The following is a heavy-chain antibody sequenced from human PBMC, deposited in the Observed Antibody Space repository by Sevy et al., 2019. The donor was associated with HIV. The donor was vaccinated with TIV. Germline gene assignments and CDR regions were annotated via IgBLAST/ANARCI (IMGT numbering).Heavy chain of an antibody. J-gene: IGHJ4*02. CDR3: AKTFYCSGGSCPGYFDY. V-gene: IGHV3-30*18. Sequence: GGSLRLSCAASGFTFSSYGMHWVRQAPGKGLEWVAVISYDGSNKYYADSVKGRFTISRDNSKNTLYLQMNSLRAEDTAVYYCAKTFYCSGGSCPGYFDYWGQGTLVTVSS. CDR1: GFTFSSYG. D-gene: IGHD2-15*01. CDR2: ISYDGSNK.